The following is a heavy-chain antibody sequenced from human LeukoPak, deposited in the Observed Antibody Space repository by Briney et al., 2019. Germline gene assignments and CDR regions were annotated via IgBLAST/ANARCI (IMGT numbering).Heavy chain of an antibody. J-gene: IGHJ4*02. CDR1: GYAFTSYG. Sequence: ASVKVSCKASGYAFTSYGIIWVRQAPGQGLEWMGWISGYNGNTNYAQKLQGRVTMTTDTSTGTASMELRSLTSDDTAVYYCARVAYSSVDYWGQGTLVTVSS. CDR3: ARVAYSSVDY. V-gene: IGHV1-18*04. CDR2: ISGYNGNT. D-gene: IGHD5-18*01.